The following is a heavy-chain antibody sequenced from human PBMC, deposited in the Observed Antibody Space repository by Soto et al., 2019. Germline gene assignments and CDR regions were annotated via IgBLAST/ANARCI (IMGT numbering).Heavy chain of an antibody. Sequence: QVQLVESGGGVVQPGRSLRLSCAASGFTFSSYGMHWVRQAPGKGLEWVAVIWYDGSNKYYADSVKGRFTISRDNSKNTLYLKMNGLRAEDTAVYYCARDGYCSGGSCYSVPVFDYWGQGTLVTVSS. D-gene: IGHD2-15*01. CDR2: IWYDGSNK. CDR3: ARDGYCSGGSCYSVPVFDY. CDR1: GFTFSSYG. V-gene: IGHV3-33*01. J-gene: IGHJ4*02.